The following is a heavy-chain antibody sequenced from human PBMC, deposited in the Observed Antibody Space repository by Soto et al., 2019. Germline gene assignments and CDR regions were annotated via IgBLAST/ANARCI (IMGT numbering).Heavy chain of an antibody. CDR3: ARGKLSDYVWGSYRYHFDY. CDR2: INHSGST. D-gene: IGHD3-16*02. Sequence: SETLSLTCAVYCGSFSGYYWGWIRQPPGKGLEWIGEINHSGSTNYNPSLKSRVTISVDTSKNQFSLKLSSVTAADTAVYYCARGKLSDYVWGSYRYHFDYWGQGTVVTVSS. V-gene: IGHV4-34*01. J-gene: IGHJ4*02. CDR1: CGSFSGYY.